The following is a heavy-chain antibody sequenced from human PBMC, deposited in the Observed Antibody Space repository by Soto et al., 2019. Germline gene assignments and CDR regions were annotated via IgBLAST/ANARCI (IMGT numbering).Heavy chain of an antibody. V-gene: IGHV4-59*12. CDR1: DGSISNYY. CDR2: IYYSGST. Sequence: SETLSLTCAVSDGSISNYYWTWVRQPPGKGLEWIGNIYYSGSTNYNPSLKSRVTISVDTSRNHFSLKLSSVTAADTAVYYCARANGSGSSYFDYWGQGTLVTVSS. D-gene: IGHD3-10*01. CDR3: ARANGSGSSYFDY. J-gene: IGHJ4*02.